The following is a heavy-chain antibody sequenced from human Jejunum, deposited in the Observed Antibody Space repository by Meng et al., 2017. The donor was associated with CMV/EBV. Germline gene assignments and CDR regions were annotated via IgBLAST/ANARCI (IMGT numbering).Heavy chain of an antibody. V-gene: IGHV4-4*01. Sequence: LPVVISGDSLIGTRWWHWVRQPPGGGVEWIGEIFHSGATNYNPSLTSRVTISIDNSKNQFSLKLPSVTAADTAVYFCGDPPAGYWGQGVLVPSPQ. CDR3: GDPPAGY. CDR1: GDSLIGTRW. J-gene: IGHJ4*02. CDR2: IFHSGAT.